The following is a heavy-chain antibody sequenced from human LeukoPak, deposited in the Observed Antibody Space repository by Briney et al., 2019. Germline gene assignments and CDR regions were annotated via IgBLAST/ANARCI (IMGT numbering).Heavy chain of an antibody. D-gene: IGHD3-10*01. CDR2: IYSGGNT. Sequence: GGSLRLSCAASGFTVSKNYMSWVRQAPGKGLEWVSVIYSGGNTYYADSVKGRFSISRDNSKNTLYLQMNSLRAEDTAVYYCAREPATMVRGVLLGRFDPWGQGTLVTVSS. CDR1: GFTVSKNY. CDR3: AREPATMVRGVLLGRFDP. J-gene: IGHJ5*02. V-gene: IGHV3-53*01.